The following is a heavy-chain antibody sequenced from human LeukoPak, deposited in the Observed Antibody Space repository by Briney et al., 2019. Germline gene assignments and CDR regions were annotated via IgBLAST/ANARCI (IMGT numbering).Heavy chain of an antibody. CDR1: GYTFTAYY. CDR2: INPNSGGT. J-gene: IGHJ6*03. D-gene: IGHD6-13*01. V-gene: IGHV1-2*02. Sequence: ASVKVSCKASGYTFTAYYMHWVRQAPGQGLEWMGWINPNSGGTNYAQKFQGRVTMTRDTSTSTAYMELSRLTSDDTAVYYCARDNIAAAGYYMDVWGKGTTVTVSS. CDR3: ARDNIAAAGYYMDV.